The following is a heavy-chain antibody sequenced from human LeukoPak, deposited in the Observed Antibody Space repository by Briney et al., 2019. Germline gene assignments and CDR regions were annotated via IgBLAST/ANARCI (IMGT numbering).Heavy chain of an antibody. CDR1: GGSFSGYY. CDR2: MNHSGSA. J-gene: IGHJ6*03. D-gene: IGHD3-10*01. CDR3: ARPSRALWFGELSSYYMDV. V-gene: IGHV4-34*01. Sequence: SETLSLTCAVYGGSFSGYYWTWIRQPPGKGLEWIGEMNHSGSANYNPSLKSRVTISVDTSKNQFSLKLSSVTAADTAVYYCARPSRALWFGELSSYYMDVWGKGTTVTISS.